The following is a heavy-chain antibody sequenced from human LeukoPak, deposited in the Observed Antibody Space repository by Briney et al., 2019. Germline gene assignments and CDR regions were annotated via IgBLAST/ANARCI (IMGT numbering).Heavy chain of an antibody. D-gene: IGHD3-22*01. CDR1: GGSFSDYD. CDR2: VDHSGDT. V-gene: IGHV4-34*01. CDR3: ARGRRVYYDVCGYYYPS. J-gene: IGHJ5*02. Sequence: SETLSLTCAVYGGSFSDYDWSWIRQPPGKGREWIGEVDHSGDTNYNPSLKSRVTISVGTSGNQFSLRLTSVTAADTAVYYCARGRRVYYDVCGYYYPSWGQGTLVTVSS.